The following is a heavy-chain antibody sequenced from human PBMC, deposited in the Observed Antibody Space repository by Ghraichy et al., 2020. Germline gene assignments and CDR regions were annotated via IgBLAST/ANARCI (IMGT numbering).Heavy chain of an antibody. Sequence: SETLSLTCTVSGGSVSSGSYYWSWIRQPPGKGLEWIGYIYYSGSTNYNPSLKSRVTISVDTSKNQFSLKLSSVTAADTAVYYCARDGVAGPAFFDYWGQGTLVTVSS. D-gene: IGHD6-19*01. J-gene: IGHJ4*02. CDR2: IYYSGST. CDR1: GGSVSSGSYY. CDR3: ARDGVAGPAFFDY. V-gene: IGHV4-61*01.